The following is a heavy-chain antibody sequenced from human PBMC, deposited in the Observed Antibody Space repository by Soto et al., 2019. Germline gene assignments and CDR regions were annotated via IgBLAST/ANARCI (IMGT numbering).Heavy chain of an antibody. V-gene: IGHV3-23*01. CDR3: AKLGYRIAVAGWVGYFDY. J-gene: IGHJ4*02. CDR1: GFTFSSYA. D-gene: IGHD6-19*01. Sequence: PGGSLRLSCAASGFTFSSYAMSWVRQATGKGLEWVSAISGSGGSTYYADSVKGRFTISRDNSKNTLYLQMNSLRAEDTAVYYCAKLGYRIAVAGWVGYFDYWGQGTLVTVSS. CDR2: ISGSGGST.